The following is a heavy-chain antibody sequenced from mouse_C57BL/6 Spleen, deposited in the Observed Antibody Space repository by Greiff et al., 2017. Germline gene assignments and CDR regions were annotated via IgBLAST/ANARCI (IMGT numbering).Heavy chain of an antibody. CDR1: GYTFTSYW. CDR2: IHPNSGST. J-gene: IGHJ2*01. CDR3: ARRGRGFDY. V-gene: IGHV1-64*01. Sequence: QVQLQQPGAELVKPGASVKLSCKASGYTFTSYWMHWVKQRPGPGLEWIGMIHPNSGSTNYNAKFKSKATLTVDKSSSTAYMQLSSLTSEDTAVYYCARRGRGFDYGGQGTTRTVSS. D-gene: IGHD1-1*01.